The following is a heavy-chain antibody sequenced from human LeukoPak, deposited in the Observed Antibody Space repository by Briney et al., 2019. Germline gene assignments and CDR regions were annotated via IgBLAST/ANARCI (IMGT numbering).Heavy chain of an antibody. D-gene: IGHD3-10*01. V-gene: IGHV4-34*01. CDR2: INHSGST. J-gene: IGHJ5*02. Sequence: SETLSLTCAVYGGSFSGYYWSWIRQPPGKGLEWIGEINHSGSTNYNPSLKSRVTISVDTSKNQFSLKLSSVTAADTAVYYCARRLHGSGPNWFDPWGQGTLVTVSS. CDR1: GGSFSGYY. CDR3: ARRLHGSGPNWFDP.